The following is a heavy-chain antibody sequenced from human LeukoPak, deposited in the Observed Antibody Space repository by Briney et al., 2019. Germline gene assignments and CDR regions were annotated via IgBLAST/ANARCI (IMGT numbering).Heavy chain of an antibody. D-gene: IGHD5-18*01. V-gene: IGHV4-38-2*02. CDR3: ARIRGYSYGDAFDI. CDR2: IYHGGCT. J-gene: IGHJ3*02. Sequence: SETLSLTCTVSGYSNNRGYYWGWLRQPPGKGLEWIGSIYHGGCTYYNPSLKSRVTISVDTPKTQFSLKLSSVTAADTAVYYCARIRGYSYGDAFDIWGQGTMVTVSS. CDR1: GYSNNRGYY.